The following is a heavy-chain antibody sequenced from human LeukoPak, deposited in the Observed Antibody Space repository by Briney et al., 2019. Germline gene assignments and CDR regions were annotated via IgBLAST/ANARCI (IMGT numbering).Heavy chain of an antibody. J-gene: IGHJ3*02. Sequence: GGSLRLSCAASGFTFSNAWMSWVRQAPGKGLEWVGRIKSKTDGGTTDYAAPVKGRFTISRDDSKNTLYLQMNSLRAEDTAVYYCARDMTRHIVVVYAPPDAFDIWGQGTMVTVSS. D-gene: IGHD2-21*01. V-gene: IGHV3-15*01. CDR1: GFTFSNAW. CDR3: ARDMTRHIVVVYAPPDAFDI. CDR2: IKSKTDGGTT.